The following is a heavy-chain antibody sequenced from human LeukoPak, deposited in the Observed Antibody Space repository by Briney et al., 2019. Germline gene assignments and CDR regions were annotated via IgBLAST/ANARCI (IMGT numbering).Heavy chain of an antibody. D-gene: IGHD2-2*01. Sequence: GASVKVSCKASGGTFSSYAISWVRQAPGQGLEWMGGIIPIFGTANYAQKFQGRVTITADESTSTAYMELSSLRSEDTAVYYCERESFLPAAIEYDYYYGMDVWGQGTTVTVSS. CDR2: IIPIFGTA. V-gene: IGHV1-69*13. CDR1: GGTFSSYA. CDR3: ERESFLPAAIEYDYYYGMDV. J-gene: IGHJ6*02.